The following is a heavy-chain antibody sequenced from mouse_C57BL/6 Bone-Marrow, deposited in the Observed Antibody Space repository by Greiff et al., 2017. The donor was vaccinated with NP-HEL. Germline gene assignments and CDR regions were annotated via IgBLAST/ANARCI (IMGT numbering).Heavy chain of an antibody. CDR1: GFTFSSYA. V-gene: IGHV5-9-1*02. J-gene: IGHJ2*01. CDR3: TRVISVLFDY. CDR2: ISSGGDYI. Sequence: EVNVVESGEGLVKPGGSLKLSCAASGFTFSSYAMSWVRQTPEKRLEWVAYISSGGDYIYYADTVKGRFTISRDNARNTLYLQMSSLKSEDTAMYYCTRVISVLFDYWGQGTTLTVSS.